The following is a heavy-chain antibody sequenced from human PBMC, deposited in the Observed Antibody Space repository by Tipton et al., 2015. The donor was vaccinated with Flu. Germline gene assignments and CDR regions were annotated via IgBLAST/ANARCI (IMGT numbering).Heavy chain of an antibody. CDR2: MYHTGGT. D-gene: IGHD3-3*01. J-gene: IGHJ5*02. CDR3: ARVSPGVESWFDP. CDR1: GATLSSTSYF. Sequence: TLSLTCTVSGATLSSTSYFWGWIRQPPGKGLEWIGTMYHTGGTYFNPSLRSRVSMAVDTSKNQFSLKLISVTAADTAVYYCARVSPGVESWFDPWGQGTLVTVSS. V-gene: IGHV4-39*07.